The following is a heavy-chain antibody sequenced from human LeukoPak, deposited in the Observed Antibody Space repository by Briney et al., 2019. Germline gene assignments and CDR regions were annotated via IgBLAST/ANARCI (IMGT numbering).Heavy chain of an antibody. CDR2: ISYDGSNK. V-gene: IGHV3-30-3*01. Sequence: PGGSLRLSCAASGFTFSSYAMHWVRQAPGKGLEWVAVISYDGSNKYYADSVKGRFTISRDNSKNTLYLQMNSLRAEDTAVYYCARDPVTYYYDSSGQYFQHWGQGTLVTVSS. D-gene: IGHD3-22*01. J-gene: IGHJ1*01. CDR1: GFTFSSYA. CDR3: ARDPVTYYYDSSGQYFQH.